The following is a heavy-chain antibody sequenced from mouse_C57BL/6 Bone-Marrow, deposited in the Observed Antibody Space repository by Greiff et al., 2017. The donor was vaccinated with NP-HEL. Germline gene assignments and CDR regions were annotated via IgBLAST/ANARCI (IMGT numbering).Heavy chain of an antibody. Sequence: EVQLVESGGGLVKPGGSLKLSCAASGFTFSSYTMSWVRQTPEKRLEWVATISGGGGNPYYPDSVKGRFTISRDNAKNTLYLQMSSLRSEDTALYYCARHYYGSSYAYAMDYWGQGTSVTVSS. V-gene: IGHV5-9*01. J-gene: IGHJ4*01. CDR3: ARHYYGSSYAYAMDY. D-gene: IGHD1-1*01. CDR2: ISGGGGNP. CDR1: GFTFSSYT.